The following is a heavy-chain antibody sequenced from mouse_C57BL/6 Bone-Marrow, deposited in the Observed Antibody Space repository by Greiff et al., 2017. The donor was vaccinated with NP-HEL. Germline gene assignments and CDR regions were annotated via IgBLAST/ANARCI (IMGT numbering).Heavy chain of an antibody. J-gene: IGHJ4*01. D-gene: IGHD1-2*01. CDR1: GFTFTDYY. CDR3: ARRLRDAMDY. V-gene: IGHV7-3*01. Sequence: EVQGVESGGGLVQPGGSLSLSCAASGFTFTDYYMSWVRQPPGTALEWLGFIRNKANGYTTEYSASVKGRFTISRDNSQSILYLQLNALRAEDSATYYCARRLRDAMDYWGQGTSVTVSS. CDR2: IRNKANGYTT.